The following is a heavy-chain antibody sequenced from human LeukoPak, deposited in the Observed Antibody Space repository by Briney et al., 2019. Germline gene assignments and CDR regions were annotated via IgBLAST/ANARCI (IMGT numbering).Heavy chain of an antibody. CDR1: GFTVSSNY. J-gene: IGHJ4*02. CDR2: LYSGGST. V-gene: IGHV3-66*01. D-gene: IGHD2-8*02. CDR3: ASAYGWNYFDY. Sequence: PGGSLRLSCAASGFTVSSNYMSWVRQAPGKRLEWVSALYSGGSTYYADSVKGRFTISRDNSKNTLYLQMNSLRAEDTAVYFCASAYGWNYFDYWGQGTLVTVST.